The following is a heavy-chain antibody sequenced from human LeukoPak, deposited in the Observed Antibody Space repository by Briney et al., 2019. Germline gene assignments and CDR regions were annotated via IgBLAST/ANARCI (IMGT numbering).Heavy chain of an antibody. CDR2: ISYDGNNK. J-gene: IGHJ6*03. V-gene: IGHV3-30*03. CDR3: ARRFYGRYDYYSMDV. CDR1: GFTFSTYG. D-gene: IGHD4-17*01. Sequence: GGSLRLSCAASGFTFSTYGMTWVRQVPGKGLEWVAVISYDGNNKYYADSVKGRFTISRDNSKNTLYLQMNSLRAEDTAVYYCARRFYGRYDYYSMDVWGKGTTVTVSS.